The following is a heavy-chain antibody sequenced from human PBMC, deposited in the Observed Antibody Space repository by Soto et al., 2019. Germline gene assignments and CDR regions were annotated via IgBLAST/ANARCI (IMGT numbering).Heavy chain of an antibody. V-gene: IGHV3-53*01. CDR3: ARDREPDGIWTFDS. CDR1: GFTLDKYT. CDR2: SFSSGGT. D-gene: IGHD3-9*01. J-gene: IGHJ4*02. Sequence: GGSLRLSCAAFGFTLDKYTMGWVRQAPGKGLEWVAESFSSGGTQYADSVKGRFTISRDNSRNMVFLQMNGLRVEDTALYYCARDREPDGIWTFDSWGQGALVTGLL.